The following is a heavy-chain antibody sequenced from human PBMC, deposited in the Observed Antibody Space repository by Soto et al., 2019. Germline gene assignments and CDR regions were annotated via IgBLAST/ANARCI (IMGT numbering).Heavy chain of an antibody. CDR1: GYSFTSYW. CDR2: IYPGDSDT. J-gene: IGHJ5*02. CDR3: ARGAAWELSLYWFDP. Sequence: PGESLKISCKGSGYSFTSYWIGRVRQMPGKGLEWMGIIYPGDSDTRYSPSFQGQVTISADKSISTAYLQWSSLKASDTAMYYCARGAAWELSLYWFDPWGQGTLVTVSS. V-gene: IGHV5-51*01. D-gene: IGHD3-16*02.